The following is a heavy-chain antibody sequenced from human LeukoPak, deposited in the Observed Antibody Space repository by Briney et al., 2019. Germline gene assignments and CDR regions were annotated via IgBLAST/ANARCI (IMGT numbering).Heavy chain of an antibody. Sequence: GGSLRLSCAASGFTFSGYSMNWVRQAPGKGLEWVSYISSSSSTIYYTDSVKGRFTISRDNAKNSLYLQMNSLRAEDTAVYYCAKEAAQENYYYYYYVDVWGKGTTVTISS. J-gene: IGHJ6*03. V-gene: IGHV3-48*01. CDR3: AKEAAQENYYYYYYVDV. D-gene: IGHD6-6*01. CDR2: ISSSSSTI. CDR1: GFTFSGYS.